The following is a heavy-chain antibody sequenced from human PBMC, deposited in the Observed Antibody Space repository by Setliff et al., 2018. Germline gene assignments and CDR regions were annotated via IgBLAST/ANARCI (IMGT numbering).Heavy chain of an antibody. J-gene: IGHJ5*02. D-gene: IGHD2-21*02. CDR3: ARDSYCGGDCYGAGWFDP. CDR1: GYTFTSYY. Sequence: GASVKVSCKASGYTFTSYYMHWVRQAPGQGLEWMGIINPSGGSTSYAQKFQGRVTITADKSTSTAYMELSSLRSEDTAVYYCARDSYCGGDCYGAGWFDPWGQGTLVTVSS. V-gene: IGHV1-46*01. CDR2: INPSGGST.